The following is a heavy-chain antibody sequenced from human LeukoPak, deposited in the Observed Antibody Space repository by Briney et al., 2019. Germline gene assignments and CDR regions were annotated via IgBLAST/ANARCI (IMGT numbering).Heavy chain of an antibody. CDR3: ARDRAWNSLDY. D-gene: IGHD1-1*01. V-gene: IGHV3-74*01. CDR2: IYPDGSNT. CDR1: EFAFTYHW. Sequence: PGGSLRLSCAASEFAFTYHWMHWVRQAPGKRLVWVSRIYPDGSNTVYAESVKGRFSISRDNAKNTLYLQMNRLRAEDTAVYYCARDRAWNSLDYWGQGTLVTVSS. J-gene: IGHJ4*02.